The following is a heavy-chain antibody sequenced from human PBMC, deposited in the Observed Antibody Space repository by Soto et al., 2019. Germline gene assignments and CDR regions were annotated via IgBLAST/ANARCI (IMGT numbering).Heavy chain of an antibody. CDR3: ARVGAGQLRRPGYRDY. Sequence: QVQLQQSGPGLVKPSQTLSLTCVISGDSVSSNSATWNWIRHSPSRGLAWLGRTYHRSKWYNDYAVSVKNRVSINPDTSKNQFSLQLKSVTPEDSAVYYCARVGAGQLRRPGYRDYWGQGTLVTVSS. CDR2: TYHRSKWYN. V-gene: IGHV6-1*01. CDR1: GDSVSSNSAT. D-gene: IGHD3-9*01. J-gene: IGHJ4*02.